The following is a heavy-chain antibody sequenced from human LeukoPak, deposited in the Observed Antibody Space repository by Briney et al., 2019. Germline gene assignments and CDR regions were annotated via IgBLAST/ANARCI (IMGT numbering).Heavy chain of an antibody. CDR2: IFYSGSA. Sequence: PSGTLSLTCTVSGGXISSYYCSWIRQPPGKGLEWIGCIFYSGSANYNPSLKSRVTISVDTSRNQFSLKLSSVTAADTAVYYCARRAYSSGWYYFDYWGQGTLVTVSS. D-gene: IGHD6-19*01. J-gene: IGHJ4*02. CDR3: ARRAYSSGWYYFDY. V-gene: IGHV4-59*08. CDR1: GGXISSYY.